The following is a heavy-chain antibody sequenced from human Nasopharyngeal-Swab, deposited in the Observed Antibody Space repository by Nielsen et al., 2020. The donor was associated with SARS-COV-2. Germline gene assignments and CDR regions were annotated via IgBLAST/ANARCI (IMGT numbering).Heavy chain of an antibody. V-gene: IGHV3-33*01. D-gene: IGHD3-16*01. CDR2: IWYDGSNK. CDR3: ARALGGYYGMDV. Sequence: WIRQPPGKGLEWVAVIWYDGSNKYYAGSVKGRFTISRDNSKNTLYLQMNSLRAEDTAVYYCARALGGYYGMDVWGQGTTVTVSS. J-gene: IGHJ6*02.